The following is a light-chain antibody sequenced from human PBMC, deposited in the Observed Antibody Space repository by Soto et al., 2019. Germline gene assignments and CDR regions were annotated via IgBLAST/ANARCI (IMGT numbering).Light chain of an antibody. CDR2: GAS. CDR1: QSVSSSY. V-gene: IGKV3-20*01. Sequence: EIVLTQSPGTLSLSPGERATLSCRASQSVSSSYLAWYQQKPGQAPRLLIYGASSRATGIPDRFSGSGSGTDFTFTISRLEAEDFAVYYCQLSKTFGGGTKMEIK. CDR3: QLSKT. J-gene: IGKJ4*02.